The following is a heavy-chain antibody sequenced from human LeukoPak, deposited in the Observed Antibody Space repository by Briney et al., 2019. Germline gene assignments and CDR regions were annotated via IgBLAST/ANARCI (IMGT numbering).Heavy chain of an antibody. J-gene: IGHJ4*02. CDR3: ARLPGYCTGGSCYFDY. Sequence: PGESLKISCKGSGYSFTNYWIGWVRQMPGKGLEWMGIIYPGDSDTRYSPSLQGQVTFSADKSISTTYLQWSSMKASDTAMYYCARLPGYCTGGSCYFDYWGQGTLVTVSS. D-gene: IGHD2-15*01. CDR2: IYPGDSDT. CDR1: GYSFTNYW. V-gene: IGHV5-51*01.